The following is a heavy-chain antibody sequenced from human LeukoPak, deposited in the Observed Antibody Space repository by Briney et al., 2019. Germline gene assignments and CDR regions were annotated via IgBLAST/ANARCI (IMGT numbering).Heavy chain of an antibody. D-gene: IGHD2-21*01. Sequence: GSLRLSCAASGFTFSSYGMHWVRQAPGKGLEWVAATSSSDAGTYHAASVRGRFTISRDNSKNTLYLQMNSLRAEDAAVYFCAKAPVTSCRGAYCYPFDSWGQGTLVTVSS. CDR2: TSSSDAGT. V-gene: IGHV3-23*01. J-gene: IGHJ4*02. CDR3: AKAPVTSCRGAYCYPFDS. CDR1: GFTFSSYG.